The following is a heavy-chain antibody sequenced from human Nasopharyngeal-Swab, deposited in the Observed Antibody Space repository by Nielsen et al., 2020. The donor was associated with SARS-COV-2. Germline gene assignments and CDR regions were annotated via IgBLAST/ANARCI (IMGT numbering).Heavy chain of an antibody. CDR3: AKDDISAWYGGDFYYGMDV. Sequence: GESLKISCAASEFTFSSYAMTWVRQAPGKGLEWVSAISGSGAITYYADSVKGRFTISRDNSRNTLYLQMNSLRAEDTAVYYCAKDDISAWYGGDFYYGMDVWGQGTTVTVSS. CDR2: ISGSGAIT. V-gene: IGHV3-23*01. D-gene: IGHD6-19*01. J-gene: IGHJ6*02. CDR1: EFTFSSYA.